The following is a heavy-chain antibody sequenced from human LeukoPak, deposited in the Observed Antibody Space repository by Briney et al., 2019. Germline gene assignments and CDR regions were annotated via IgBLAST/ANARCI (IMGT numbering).Heavy chain of an antibody. CDR3: ARDPFGIAAAGLFDY. Sequence: SETLSLTCTVSGGSISSYYWGWIRQPPGKGLEWIGSIYYSGSTYYNPSLKSRVTISVDTSKNQFSLKLSSVTAADTAVYYCARDPFGIAAAGLFDYWGQGTLVTVSS. V-gene: IGHV4-39*07. CDR1: GGSISSYY. D-gene: IGHD6-13*01. J-gene: IGHJ4*02. CDR2: IYYSGST.